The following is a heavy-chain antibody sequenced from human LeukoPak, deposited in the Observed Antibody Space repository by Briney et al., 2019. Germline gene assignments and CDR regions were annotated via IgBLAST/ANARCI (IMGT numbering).Heavy chain of an antibody. Sequence: ASVKVSCKASGYTFTRYYMQWVRQALGQGVERRGWINPNRGGTNYAQKFQGRVTMTRDTSIRTDYMEMRRLRAEETGGYYCASFSYSSVFQLPFDYWGQGTLVTVSS. CDR2: INPNRGGT. D-gene: IGHD6-19*01. CDR1: GYTFTRYY. CDR3: ASFSYSSVFQLPFDY. J-gene: IGHJ4*02. V-gene: IGHV1-2*02.